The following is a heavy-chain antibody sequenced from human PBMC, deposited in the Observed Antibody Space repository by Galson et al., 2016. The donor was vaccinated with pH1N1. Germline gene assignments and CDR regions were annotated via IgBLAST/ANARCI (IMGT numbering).Heavy chain of an antibody. CDR1: GFSLSTSGMC. V-gene: IGHV2-70*20. CDR3: ARFTYGDYTTYFDY. D-gene: IGHD4-17*01. J-gene: IGHJ4*02. CDR2: IDWGDEK. Sequence: PALVKPTQTLTLTCTFSGFSLSTSGMCVSWVRQPPGKALEWLALIDWGDEKYYSTYLKTRLTISKDTSKNQVVLTMTNMDPVDTATYYCARFTYGDYTTYFDYWGQGTLVTVSS.